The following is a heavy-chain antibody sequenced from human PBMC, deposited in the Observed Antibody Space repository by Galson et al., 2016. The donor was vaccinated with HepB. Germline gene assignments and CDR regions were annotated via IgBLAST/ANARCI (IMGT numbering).Heavy chain of an antibody. V-gene: IGHV1-46*01. CDR1: GYTFPNNN. CDR3: ASEHDHTYWFDP. D-gene: IGHD1-14*01. Sequence: SVKVSCKASGYTFPNNNMHWVRQAPGQGLEWMGIIFDDGRPNRYAQKFQGRVTMTRDTSTSSVYMELSSLRSEDTAMYYCASEHDHTYWFDPWGQGTLGTVSS. J-gene: IGHJ5*02. CDR2: IFDDGRPN.